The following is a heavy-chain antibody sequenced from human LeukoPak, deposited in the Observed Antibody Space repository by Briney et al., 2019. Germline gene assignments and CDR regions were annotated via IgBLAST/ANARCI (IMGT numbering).Heavy chain of an antibody. D-gene: IGHD3-22*01. CDR3: ARLGADSSDYPETHWYFDL. CDR1: GGSFSGYY. J-gene: IGHJ2*01. V-gene: IGHV4-34*01. CDR2: INHSGST. Sequence: PSETLSLTCAVYGGSFSGYYWSWIRQPPGKGLEWIGEINHSGSTNYNPSLKSRVTISVDTSKNQFSLKLSSVTAADTAVYYCARLGADSSDYPETHWYFDLWGRGTLVTVSS.